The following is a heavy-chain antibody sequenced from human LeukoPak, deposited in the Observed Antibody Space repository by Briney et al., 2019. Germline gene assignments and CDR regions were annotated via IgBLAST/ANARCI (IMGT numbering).Heavy chain of an antibody. V-gene: IGHV4-59*12. CDR2: VYSTGST. CDR3: ARAKGGSYGFNFES. Sequence: SETLPLTCSVSGDSLSPYYWNWIRQTPEKGLEWIGYVYSTGSTYYNPSLKSRVTISVDTSKNQFSLNLKSVTAADAAVYYCARAKGGSYGFNFESWGQGTRVSVSS. D-gene: IGHD1-26*01. CDR1: GDSLSPYY. J-gene: IGHJ4*02.